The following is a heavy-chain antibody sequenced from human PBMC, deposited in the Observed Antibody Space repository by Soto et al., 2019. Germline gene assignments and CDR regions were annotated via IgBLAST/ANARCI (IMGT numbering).Heavy chain of an antibody. CDR1: GGSISSGGYY. Sequence: QVQLQESGPGLVKPSQTLSLTCTVSGGSISSGGYYWSWIRQHPGKGLEWIGYIYYSGSTYYNPSLKSRVTISVDTSKNQFSLKLSSVTAADTAVYYCEGGSYYYDSSGYYNWFDPWGQGTLVTVSS. D-gene: IGHD3-22*01. CDR2: IYYSGST. V-gene: IGHV4-31*03. J-gene: IGHJ5*02. CDR3: EGGSYYYDSSGYYNWFDP.